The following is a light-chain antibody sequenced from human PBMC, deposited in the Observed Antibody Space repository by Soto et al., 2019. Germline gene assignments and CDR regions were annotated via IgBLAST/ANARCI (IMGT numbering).Light chain of an antibody. J-gene: IGLJ2*01. CDR2: LNSDGRH. V-gene: IGLV4-69*01. CDR3: QTWGTGILV. CDR1: SGHSSYA. Sequence: QPVLTQSPSASASLGASVKLTCTLSSGHSSYAIAWHQQQPEKGPRYLMKLNSDGRHSKGDGIPDRFSGSNSGTERYLTISSLQSEDEADYYCQTWGTGILVFGGGTKLTVL.